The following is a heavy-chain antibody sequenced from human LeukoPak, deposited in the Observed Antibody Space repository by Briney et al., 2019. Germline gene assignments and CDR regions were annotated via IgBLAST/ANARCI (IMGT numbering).Heavy chain of an antibody. Sequence: SGTLSLTCAVSGGSISSSNWWSWVSQPPGKGLEWIGEIYHSGSTNYNPSLKSRVTISVDKSKNQFSLKLSSVTAADTAVYYCARLIPPPYCTNGVCYRPRGAFDIWGQGTMVTVSS. CDR2: IYHSGST. CDR3: ARLIPPPYCTNGVCYRPRGAFDI. CDR1: GGSISSSNW. J-gene: IGHJ3*02. D-gene: IGHD2-8*01. V-gene: IGHV4-4*02.